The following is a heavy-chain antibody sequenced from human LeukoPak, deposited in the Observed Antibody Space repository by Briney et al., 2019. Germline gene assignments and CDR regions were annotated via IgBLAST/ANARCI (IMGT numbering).Heavy chain of an antibody. CDR1: GFTFSSYG. V-gene: IGHV3-30*02. CDR3: AKNDYDSSGFDY. J-gene: IGHJ4*02. D-gene: IGHD3-22*01. CDR2: IRYDGSNK. Sequence: GGSLRLSCAASGFTFSSYGMHWVRQAPGKGLEWVAFIRYDGSNKYYADSVKGRFTISRDNSKNTLYLQMNSLRAEDTAVNYCAKNDYDSSGFDYWGQGTLVTVSS.